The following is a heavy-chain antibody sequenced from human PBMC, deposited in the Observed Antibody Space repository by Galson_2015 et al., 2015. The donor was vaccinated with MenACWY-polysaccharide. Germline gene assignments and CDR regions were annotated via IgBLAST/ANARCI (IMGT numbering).Heavy chain of an antibody. Sequence: SLRLSCAAYGFTFSSHWMTWVRQAPGKGLEWVATIKQDGSEKYYVDSVKGRFTISRDNAKNSPSLQMNSLRAEDTAAYYCARDKAVGATHFDYWGRGTLVTVSS. CDR3: ARDKAVGATHFDY. J-gene: IGHJ4*02. D-gene: IGHD1-26*01. V-gene: IGHV3-7*01. CDR2: IKQDGSEK. CDR1: GFTFSSHW.